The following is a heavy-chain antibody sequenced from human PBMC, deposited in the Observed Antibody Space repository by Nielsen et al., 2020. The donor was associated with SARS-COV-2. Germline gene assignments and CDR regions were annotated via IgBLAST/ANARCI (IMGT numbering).Heavy chain of an antibody. CDR3: ATKIGDQLLYYYMDV. CDR2: ISYDGSNK. Sequence: GESLKISCAASGFTFSSYGMHWVRQAPGKGLEWVAVISYDGSNKYYADSVKGRFTISRDNSKNTLHLQMNSLRAEDTAVYYCATKIGDQLLYYYMDVWGKGTTVTVSS. V-gene: IGHV3-30*03. D-gene: IGHD2-2*02. CDR1: GFTFSSYG. J-gene: IGHJ6*03.